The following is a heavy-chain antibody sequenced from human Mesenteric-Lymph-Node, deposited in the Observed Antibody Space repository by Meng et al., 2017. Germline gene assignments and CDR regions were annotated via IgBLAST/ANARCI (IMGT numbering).Heavy chain of an antibody. CDR3: ARDPVRGDESNFDC. CDR2: FCYSGTT. D-gene: IGHD3-10*02. Sequence: SETLSLTCTVSGGSVSSSSDCWGWIRQSPGKGLEWIVSFCYSGTTYYNPSLESRVRISIDKSKNQFSLEVNSVTAADTSLYYCARDPVRGDESNFDCWGHGAQVTGAS. V-gene: IGHV4-39*02. J-gene: IGHJ4*01. CDR1: GGSVSSSSDC.